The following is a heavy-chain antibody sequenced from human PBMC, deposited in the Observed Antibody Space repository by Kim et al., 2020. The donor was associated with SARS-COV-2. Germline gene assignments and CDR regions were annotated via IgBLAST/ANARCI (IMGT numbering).Heavy chain of an antibody. D-gene: IGHD5-18*01. J-gene: IGHJ6*02. CDR1: GYSFTSYW. CDR2: IYPGDSDT. CDR3: ARHSPAYTAMANYYYYGMDV. Sequence: GESLKISCKGSGYSFTSYWIGWVRQMPGKGLEWMGIIYPGDSDTRYSPSFQGQVTISADKSISTAYLQWSSLKASDTAMYYFARHSPAYTAMANYYYYGMDVWGQGTTVTVSS. V-gene: IGHV5-51*01.